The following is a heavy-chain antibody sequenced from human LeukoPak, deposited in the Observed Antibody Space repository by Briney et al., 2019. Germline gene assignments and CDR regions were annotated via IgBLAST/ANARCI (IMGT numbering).Heavy chain of an antibody. Sequence: TLSLTCAISGDSVSSNSAAWNWIRQSPSRGLEWLGRTYYRSKWYYDYAVAAKGRISINPDTSKNQFSLQLSSVTPEDTAVYYCARDPVGGSTIFDYWGQGTLVTVSS. J-gene: IGHJ4*02. CDR2: TYYRSKWYY. D-gene: IGHD1-26*01. CDR1: GDSVSSNSAA. CDR3: ARDPVGGSTIFDY. V-gene: IGHV6-1*01.